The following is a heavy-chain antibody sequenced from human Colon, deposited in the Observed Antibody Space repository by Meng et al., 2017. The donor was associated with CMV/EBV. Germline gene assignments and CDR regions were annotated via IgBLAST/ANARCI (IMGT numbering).Heavy chain of an antibody. CDR1: GYTFTSNA. CDR3: ARGIPDF. D-gene: IGHD3/OR15-3a*01. V-gene: IGHV1-8*01. CDR2: MKPNSGDT. J-gene: IGHJ4*02. Sequence: SVKVSCNAAGYTFTSNAINWVRQATGKGLEWMGWMKPNSGDTGYAPNFQGRITMTRNTSINTAYMELRSLTNEDTAIYYCARGIPDFWGQGTLVTVSS.